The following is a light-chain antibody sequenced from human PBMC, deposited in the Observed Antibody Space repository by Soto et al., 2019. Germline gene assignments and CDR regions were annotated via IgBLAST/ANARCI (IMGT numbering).Light chain of an antibody. CDR3: QQYESTALT. V-gene: IGKV3-20*01. Sequence: EIVLTQSPDTLSLSPGERATLSCRASQSVGSSFLAWYQQRPGQAPRLLIYRTSTRATGIPDRFTGSGSGTDFTLTISRLKAEEFAVYYCQQYESTALTFGGGTKVKFK. J-gene: IGKJ4*01. CDR2: RTS. CDR1: QSVGSSF.